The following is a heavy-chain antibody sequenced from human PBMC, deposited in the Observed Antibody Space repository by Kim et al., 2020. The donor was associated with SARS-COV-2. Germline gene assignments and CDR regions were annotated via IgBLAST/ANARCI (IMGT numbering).Heavy chain of an antibody. Sequence: FQGRVTMTRDTSTSTVYMELSSLRSEDTAVYYCARAGVPAAIGYYYGMDVWGQGTTVTVSS. CDR3: ARAGVPAAIGYYYGMDV. V-gene: IGHV1-46*01. J-gene: IGHJ6*02. D-gene: IGHD2-2*01.